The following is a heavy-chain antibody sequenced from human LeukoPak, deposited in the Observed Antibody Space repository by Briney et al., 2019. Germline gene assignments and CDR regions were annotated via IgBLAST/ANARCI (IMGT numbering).Heavy chain of an antibody. CDR1: GYTFTGYY. D-gene: IGHD3-10*01. V-gene: IGHV1-2*02. CDR3: AREVPITMVRGPYFDY. J-gene: IGHJ4*02. CDR2: INPNSGGT. Sequence: ASVKVSCKASGYTFTGYYMHWVRQAPGQGLEWMGWINPNSGGTNYAQKFQGRVTMTRDTSISTAYMGLSRLRSDDTAVYYCAREVPITMVRGPYFDYWGQGTLVTVSS.